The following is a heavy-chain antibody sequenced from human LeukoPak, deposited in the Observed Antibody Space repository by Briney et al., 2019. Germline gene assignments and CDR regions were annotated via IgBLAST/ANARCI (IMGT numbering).Heavy chain of an antibody. CDR1: GGSISSYY. V-gene: IGHV4-59*01. D-gene: IGHD3-9*01. CDR3: ARVLRYIYYMDV. CDR2: IYYSGST. J-gene: IGHJ6*03. Sequence: PSETLSLTCTVSGGSISSYYWSWIRQPPGKGLEWIGYIYYSGSTNYNPSLKSRVTISVDTSKNQFSLKLSSVTAADTAVYYCARVLRYIYYMDVWGKGTTVTVSS.